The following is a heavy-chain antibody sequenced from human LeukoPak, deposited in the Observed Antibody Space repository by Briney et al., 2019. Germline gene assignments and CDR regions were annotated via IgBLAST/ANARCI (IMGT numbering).Heavy chain of an antibody. D-gene: IGHD2-8*01. V-gene: IGHV7-4-1*02. Sequence: ASVKVSCKASGYTFTSYAMNWVRQAPGQALEWMGWINTNTGNPTYAQGFTGRFVFSLDTSVSTAYLQISSLKAEDTAVYYCARDRRVLMVYAIPSRFDPWGQGTLVTVSS. CDR1: GYTFTSYA. CDR3: ARDRRVLMVYAIPSRFDP. J-gene: IGHJ5*02. CDR2: INTNTGNP.